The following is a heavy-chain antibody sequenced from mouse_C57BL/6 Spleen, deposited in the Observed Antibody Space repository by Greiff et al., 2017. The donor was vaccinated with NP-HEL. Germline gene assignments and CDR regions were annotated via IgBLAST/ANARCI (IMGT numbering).Heavy chain of an antibody. Sequence: EVMLVESGGGLVKPGGSLKLSCAASGFTFSSYTMSWVRQTPEKRLEWVATISGGGGNTYYPDSVKGRFTISRDNAKNTLYLQMSSLRSEDTALYYCASRIYYDYDGTYWGQGTLVTVSA. CDR2: ISGGGGNT. CDR3: ASRIYYDYDGTY. J-gene: IGHJ3*01. CDR1: GFTFSSYT. V-gene: IGHV5-9*01. D-gene: IGHD2-4*01.